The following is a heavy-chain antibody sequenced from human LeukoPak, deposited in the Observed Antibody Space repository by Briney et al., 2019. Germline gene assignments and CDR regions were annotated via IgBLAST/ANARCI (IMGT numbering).Heavy chain of an antibody. CDR1: GGSFSGYY. V-gene: IGHV4-34*01. CDR2: INHSGST. CDR3: ARGTDDYRLYNWFDP. Sequence: SETLSLTCAVYGGSFSGYYWSWIRQPPGKRLEWIGEINHSGSTNYNPSLKSRVTISVDTSKNQFSLKLSSVTAADTAVYYCARGTDDYRLYNWFDPWGQGTLVTVSS. D-gene: IGHD4-17*01. J-gene: IGHJ5*02.